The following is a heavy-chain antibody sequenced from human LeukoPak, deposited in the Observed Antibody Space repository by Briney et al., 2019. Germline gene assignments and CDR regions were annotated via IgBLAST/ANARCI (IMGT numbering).Heavy chain of an antibody. V-gene: IGHV1-46*01. CDR3: AICPLSGGSCQFDY. Sequence: GASVKVSCKASGYTFINHWMHWVRQAPRQGLEWVGLINPTGTTTLYAQKFQGRVTITADESTSTAYMELSSLRSEDTAVYYCAICPLSGGSCQFDYWGQGTLVTVSS. D-gene: IGHD2-15*01. CDR2: INPTGTTT. CDR1: GYTFINHW. J-gene: IGHJ4*02.